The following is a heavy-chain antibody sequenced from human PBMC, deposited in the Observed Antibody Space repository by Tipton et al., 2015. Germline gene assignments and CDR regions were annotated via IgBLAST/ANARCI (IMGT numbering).Heavy chain of an antibody. Sequence: SLRLSCAASGFTFSNYAMSWVRQAPGQGLEWVSAITGSGGSTYYADSVKGRFTISKDNSKNTLYLQMNSLGPEDTAIYYCARHRSDYYDSSADYWGQGALVTVSS. CDR3: ARHRSDYYDSSADY. D-gene: IGHD3-22*01. J-gene: IGHJ4*02. CDR2: ITGSGGST. CDR1: GFTFSNYA. V-gene: IGHV3-23*01.